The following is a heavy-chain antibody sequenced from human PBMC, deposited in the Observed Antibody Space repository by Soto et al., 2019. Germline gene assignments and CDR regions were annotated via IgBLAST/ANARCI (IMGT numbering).Heavy chain of an antibody. J-gene: IGHJ6*02. Sequence: QVQLVESGGGVVQPGRSLRLSCAASGFTFSSYGMHWVRQAPGKGLEWVAVISYDGSNKYYADSVKGRFTISRDNSKNTLYLQMNSLRAEDTAVYYCAKDFSGYCSSTSCHYYYYYGMDVWGQGTTVTVSS. CDR2: ISYDGSNK. V-gene: IGHV3-30*18. CDR1: GFTFSSYG. D-gene: IGHD2-2*01. CDR3: AKDFSGYCSSTSCHYYYYYGMDV.